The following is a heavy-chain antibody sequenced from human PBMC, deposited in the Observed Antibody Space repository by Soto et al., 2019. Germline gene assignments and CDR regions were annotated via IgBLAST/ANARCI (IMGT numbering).Heavy chain of an antibody. CDR1: GFTFSSYA. CDR3: AKLRRYSGYDYPGYGDYVIGYYYYYMDV. Sequence: GGSLRLSCAASGFTFSSYAMSWVRQAPGKGLEWVSAISGSGGSTYYADSVKGRFTISRDNSKNTLYLQMNSLRAEDTAVYYCAKLRRYSGYDYPGYGDYVIGYYYYYMDVRCTGTTVTVAS. J-gene: IGHJ6*03. V-gene: IGHV3-23*01. CDR2: ISGSGGST. D-gene: IGHD5-12*01.